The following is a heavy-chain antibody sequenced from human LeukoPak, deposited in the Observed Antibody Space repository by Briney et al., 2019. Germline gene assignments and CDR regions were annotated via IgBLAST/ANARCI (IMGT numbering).Heavy chain of an antibody. Sequence: ASVKVSCKASGYTFTSYGISWVRQAPGQGLEWMGWISAYNGNTNYAQKLQGRVTMTTDTSTSTAYMELRSLGSDDTAVYYCASGGAMVRGVIIESAGFDYWGQGTLVTVSS. CDR1: GYTFTSYG. CDR3: ASGGAMVRGVIIESAGFDY. V-gene: IGHV1-18*01. D-gene: IGHD3-10*01. CDR2: ISAYNGNT. J-gene: IGHJ4*02.